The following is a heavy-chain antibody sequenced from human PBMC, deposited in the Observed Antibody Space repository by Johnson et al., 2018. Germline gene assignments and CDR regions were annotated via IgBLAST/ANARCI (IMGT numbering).Heavy chain of an antibody. V-gene: IGHV1-69*01. Sequence: QVQLVQSGAEVKKPGSSVKVSCKASGGIFGSLPLSWVRQAPGQGLEWIGGIIPVFGTADYAQKFQGRVTITADESTNTAYMEMSRLRSEDTAVYYCATENRHVDRGLGGNYYYIMDVWGQGTTVTVSS. CDR1: GGIFGSLP. D-gene: IGHD3-10*01. CDR3: ATENRHVDRGLGGNYYYIMDV. CDR2: IIPVFGTA. J-gene: IGHJ6*02.